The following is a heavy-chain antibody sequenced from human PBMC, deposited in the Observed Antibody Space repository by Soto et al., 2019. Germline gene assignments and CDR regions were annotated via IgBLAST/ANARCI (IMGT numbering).Heavy chain of an antibody. CDR2: IYYSGST. V-gene: IGHV4-39*01. J-gene: IGHJ6*02. Sequence: PSETLSLTCTVSGGSISSSSYYWGWIRQPPGKGLEWIGSIYYSGSTYYNPSLKSRVTISVDTSKNQFSLKLSSVTAADTAVYYCDCIADRPRDYYGMDVCGQGPTVTVYS. D-gene: IGHD6-6*01. CDR3: DCIADRPRDYYGMDV. CDR1: GGSISSSSYY.